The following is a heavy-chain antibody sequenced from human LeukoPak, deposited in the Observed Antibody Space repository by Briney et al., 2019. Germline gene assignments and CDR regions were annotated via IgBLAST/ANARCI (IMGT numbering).Heavy chain of an antibody. Sequence: GGSLRLSCEVSGFTFSSYSMTWVRQAPGKGLEWVSSISSCSSYIYYADSVKGRFTISRGNAKNSLYLQMNSLRAEDTAVYYCARIYYDSSGYPCDAFDIWGQGTMVTISS. J-gene: IGHJ3*02. CDR1: GFTFSSYS. CDR2: ISSCSSYI. CDR3: ARIYYDSSGYPCDAFDI. D-gene: IGHD3-22*01. V-gene: IGHV3-21*01.